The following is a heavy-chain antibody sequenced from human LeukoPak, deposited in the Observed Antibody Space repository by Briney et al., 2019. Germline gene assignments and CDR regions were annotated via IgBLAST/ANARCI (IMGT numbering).Heavy chain of an antibody. CDR1: GFTFSSYE. CDR3: AKPFRYCSGGSCYYYFDY. J-gene: IGHJ4*02. D-gene: IGHD2-15*01. Sequence: GGSLRLSCAASGFTFSSYEMNWVRQAPGKGLEWVAFIRYDGSNKYYADSVKGRFTISRDNSKNTLYLQMNSLRAEDTAVYYCAKPFRYCSGGSCYYYFDYWGQGTLVTVSS. CDR2: IRYDGSNK. V-gene: IGHV3-30*02.